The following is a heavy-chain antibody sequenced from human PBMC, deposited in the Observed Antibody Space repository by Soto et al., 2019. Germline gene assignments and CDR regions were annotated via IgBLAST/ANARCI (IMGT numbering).Heavy chain of an antibody. J-gene: IGHJ4*02. CDR3: AKQRAGYGSGSDTFYFDF. V-gene: IGHV3-23*01. D-gene: IGHD3-10*01. Sequence: GGSPRSLCSTSEFTHSAYPMNRVRPAPGKGLEWVSALSGSGGTTFYAASVRGRFTISRDNSKNTLFLQMSSLRAEDTALYYCAKQRAGYGSGSDTFYFDFWGQGNLVTVSS. CDR1: EFTHSAYP. CDR2: LSGSGGTT.